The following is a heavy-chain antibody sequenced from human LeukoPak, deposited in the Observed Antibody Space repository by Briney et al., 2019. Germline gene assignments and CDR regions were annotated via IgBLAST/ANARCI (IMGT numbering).Heavy chain of an antibody. CDR3: ARDKTYYDFWSGYNTPHFDY. Sequence: PGALPLPCTVAGGSIISYYWSWIRPPPGKGLEGSGYIYYSGSTNYNPSLKSRVTISVDTSKNQFSLKLSSVTAAETAVYYCARDKTYYDFWSGYNTPHFDYWGQGTLVTVSS. CDR1: GGSIISYY. CDR2: IYYSGST. J-gene: IGHJ4*02. D-gene: IGHD3-3*01. V-gene: IGHV4-59*12.